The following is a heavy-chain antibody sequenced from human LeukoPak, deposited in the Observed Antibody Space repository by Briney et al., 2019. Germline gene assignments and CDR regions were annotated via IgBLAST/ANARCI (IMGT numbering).Heavy chain of an antibody. Sequence: PSETLSLTCTVSGGPISSYYWSWIRQPAGKGLEWIGRIYTSGSTNYNPSLKSRVTMSVDTSKNQFSLKLSSVTAADTAVYYCARDGGLELPLGWFDPWGQGTLVIVSS. CDR3: ARDGGLELPLGWFDP. J-gene: IGHJ5*02. D-gene: IGHD1-7*01. V-gene: IGHV4-4*07. CDR1: GGPISSYY. CDR2: IYTSGST.